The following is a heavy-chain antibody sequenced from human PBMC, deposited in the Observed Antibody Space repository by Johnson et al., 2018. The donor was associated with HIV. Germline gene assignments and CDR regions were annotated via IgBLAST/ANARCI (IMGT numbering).Heavy chain of an antibody. J-gene: IGHJ3*01. CDR1: GFTFSDYY. D-gene: IGHD1-26*01. CDR3: ARVGSGSYYARDAFDV. Sequence: QVQLLESGGGLVQPGGSLRLSCAASGFTFSDYYMRWIRQAPGKGLEWVSYISSTGSTKYYADSVKGRFTISRDNAKNSLYLPMNSLRDEDMAVYYCARVGSGSYYARDAFDVWGQGTMVTVSS. CDR2: ISSTGSTK. V-gene: IGHV3-11*04.